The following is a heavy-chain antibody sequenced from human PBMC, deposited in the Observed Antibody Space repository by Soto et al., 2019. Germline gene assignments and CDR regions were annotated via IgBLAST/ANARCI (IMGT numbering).Heavy chain of an antibody. CDR3: ARDDCSGGSCYYSGSFDI. D-gene: IGHD2-15*01. CDR2: ISAYNGNT. Sequence: QVQLLQSGAEGKKPGASVKVSCKASGYTFTSYGISCVRQAPGQGLEWMVWISAYNGNTNYAQKLQGRVTMTTDTSTSTAYMELRSLRSDDTAVYYCARDDCSGGSCYYSGSFDIWGQGTMVTVSS. J-gene: IGHJ3*02. CDR1: GYTFTSYG. V-gene: IGHV1-18*01.